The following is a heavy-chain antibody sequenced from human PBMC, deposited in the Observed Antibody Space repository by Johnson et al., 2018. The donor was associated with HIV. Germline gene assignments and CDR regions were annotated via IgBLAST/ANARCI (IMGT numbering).Heavy chain of an antibody. V-gene: IGHV3-53*01. CDR1: GFTVSSTY. D-gene: IGHD2-2*01. CDR3: ARRCSSSSCSHGAFDI. J-gene: IGHJ3*02. Sequence: VQLVESGGDLIQPGGSLRLSCAASGFTVSSTYMSWVRQAPGKGLEWLSVLYSDGRTYYADSVKGRFTIPRDGSKNTLFLQMNSLRAEDTAVYYCARRCSSSSCSHGAFDIWGQGTVVTVSS. CDR2: LYSDGRT.